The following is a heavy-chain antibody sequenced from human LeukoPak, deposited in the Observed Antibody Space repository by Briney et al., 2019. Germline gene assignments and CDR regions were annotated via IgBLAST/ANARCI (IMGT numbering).Heavy chain of an antibody. CDR1: GFTFSSYS. V-gene: IGHV3-21*01. CDR2: ISSSSSYI. Sequence: GGSLRLSCAASGFTFSSYSMNWVRQAPGKGLEWVSSISSSSSYIYYADSVKGRFTISRDNAKNSLYLQMNSLRAEDTAVYYFARDPPTYYYGSGRGAFDIWGQGTMVTVSS. CDR3: ARDPPTYYYGSGRGAFDI. J-gene: IGHJ3*02. D-gene: IGHD3-10*01.